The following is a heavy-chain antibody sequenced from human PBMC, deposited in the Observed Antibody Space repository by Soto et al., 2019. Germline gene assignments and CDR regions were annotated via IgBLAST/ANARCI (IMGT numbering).Heavy chain of an antibody. V-gene: IGHV3-30*18. D-gene: IGHD1-26*01. CDR1: GFTFSSYG. CDR2: ISYDGSNK. Sequence: QVQLVESGGGGVQPGRSLRLSCAASGFTFSSYGMHWVRQAPGKGLEWVAVISYDGSNKYYADSVKGRFTISRDNSKNTLYLQMNSLRAEETAVYYCANSRRELLPFDYWGQGTLVTVSS. CDR3: ANSRRELLPFDY. J-gene: IGHJ4*02.